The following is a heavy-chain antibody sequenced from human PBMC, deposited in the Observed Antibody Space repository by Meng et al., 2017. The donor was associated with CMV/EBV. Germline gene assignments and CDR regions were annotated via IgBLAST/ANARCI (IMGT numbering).Heavy chain of an antibody. CDR1: GDSVSSNSAA. D-gene: IGHD6-13*01. Sequence: SETLSLTCAISGDSVSSNSAAWNWIRQSPSRGLEWLGRTYYRSKWYNDYAVSVKSRITINPDTSKNQFSLQLNSVTPEDTVVYYCARAGGYSSSWYFDYWGQGTLVTVSS. V-gene: IGHV6-1*01. J-gene: IGHJ4*02. CDR3: ARAGGYSSSWYFDY. CDR2: TYYRSKWYN.